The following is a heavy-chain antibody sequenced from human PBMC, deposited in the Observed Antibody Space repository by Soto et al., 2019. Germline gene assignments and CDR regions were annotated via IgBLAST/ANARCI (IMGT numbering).Heavy chain of an antibody. V-gene: IGHV3-21*01. CDR1: GFTFSSYS. J-gene: IGHJ6*02. Sequence: GGSLRLSCAASGFTFSSYSMNWVRQAPGKGLEWVSSISSGSSYIYYADSVKGRFTISRDNAKNSLYLQMSSLRAEDTAVYYCARDWATTDYYYGMDVWGQGTTVTVSS. CDR3: ARDWATTDYYYGMDV. D-gene: IGHD1-26*01. CDR2: ISSGSSYI.